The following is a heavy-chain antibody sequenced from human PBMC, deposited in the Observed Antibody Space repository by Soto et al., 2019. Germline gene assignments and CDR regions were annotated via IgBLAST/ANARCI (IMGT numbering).Heavy chain of an antibody. D-gene: IGHD5-18*01. J-gene: IGHJ4*02. CDR3: ARARGYSYGYGLHFDY. CDR2: IYHSGST. V-gene: IGHV4-4*02. Sequence: PSETLSLTCAVSGGSISSSNWWSWVRQPPGKGLEWIREIYHSGSTNYNPSLKSRVTISVDNSKNQFSLKLSSVTAADTAVYYCARARGYSYGYGLHFDYWGQGTLVTVSA. CDR1: GGSISSSNW.